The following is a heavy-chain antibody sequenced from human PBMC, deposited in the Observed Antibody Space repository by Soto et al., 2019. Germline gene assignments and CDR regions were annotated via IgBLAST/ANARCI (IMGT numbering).Heavy chain of an antibody. V-gene: IGHV3-53*01. CDR2: IYTDGRT. J-gene: IGHJ6*02. CDR3: ARGGLRFLEWSSTPYYYYGVDL. D-gene: IGHD3-3*01. Sequence: SLRLSCAASLFSVTSNYVTWVRQAPGKGLECVSIIYTDGRTNYADSVRGRFTISRDNSKNTVHLQMNSLRVEDTAMYYCARGGLRFLEWSSTPYYYYGVDLWGQGTTVTVSS. CDR1: LFSVTSNY.